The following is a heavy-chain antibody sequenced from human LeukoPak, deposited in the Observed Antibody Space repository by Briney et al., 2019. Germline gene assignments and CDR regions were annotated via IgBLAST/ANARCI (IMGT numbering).Heavy chain of an antibody. CDR3: ARGGLWFGELHHFDY. D-gene: IGHD3-10*01. CDR2: IYTSGST. V-gene: IGHV4-61*02. Sequence: SETLSLTCTVSGGSISSGSYYWSWIRQPAGKGLGWIGRIYTSGSTNYNPSLKSRVTISVDTSKNQFSLKLSSVTAADTAVYYCARGGLWFGELHHFDYWGQGTLVTVSS. J-gene: IGHJ4*02. CDR1: GGSISSGSYY.